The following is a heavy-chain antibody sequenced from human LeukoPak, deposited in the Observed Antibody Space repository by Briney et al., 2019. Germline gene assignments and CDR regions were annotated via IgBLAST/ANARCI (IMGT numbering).Heavy chain of an antibody. J-gene: IGHJ4*02. CDR1: GFTFSSYG. CDR3: AKDRGCSGGSCYRWY. V-gene: IGHV3-30*02. Sequence: PGGSLRLSCAASGFTFSSYGMHWVRQAPGKGLEWVAFIRYDGSNKYYADSVKGRFTISRDNSKNTLYLQMNSLRAEDTAVYYCAKDRGCSGGSCYRWYWGQGTLVTVPS. CDR2: IRYDGSNK. D-gene: IGHD2-15*01.